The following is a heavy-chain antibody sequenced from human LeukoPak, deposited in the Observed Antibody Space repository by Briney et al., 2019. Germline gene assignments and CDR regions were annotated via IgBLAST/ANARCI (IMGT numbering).Heavy chain of an antibody. CDR2: INPNSGGT. CDR3: ARVTDTAKFYYYYGMDV. V-gene: IGHV1-2*02. CDR1: GYTFTGYY. D-gene: IGHD5-18*01. Sequence: ASVKVSCKASGYTFTGYYMHWVRQAPGQGLEWMGWINPNSGGTNHAQKFQGRVTMTRDTSISTAYMELSRLRSDDTAVYYCARVTDTAKFYYYYGMDVWGQGTTVTVSS. J-gene: IGHJ6*02.